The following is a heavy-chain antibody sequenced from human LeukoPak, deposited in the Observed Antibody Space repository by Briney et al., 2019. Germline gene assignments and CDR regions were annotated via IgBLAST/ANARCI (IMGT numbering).Heavy chain of an antibody. CDR3: ARLRYDFWNGHDYFYCGMDV. Sequence: GESLQISCKGSGYSFTTYWIGWVRQMPGKGLEWMGIIYPGDSDTKYSPSLQGQVTISADKSISTAYLQWSSLKASDTAVYYCARLRYDFWNGHDYFYCGMDVWGQGTTVTVSS. J-gene: IGHJ6*02. D-gene: IGHD3-3*01. V-gene: IGHV5-51*01. CDR1: GYSFTTYW. CDR2: IYPGDSDT.